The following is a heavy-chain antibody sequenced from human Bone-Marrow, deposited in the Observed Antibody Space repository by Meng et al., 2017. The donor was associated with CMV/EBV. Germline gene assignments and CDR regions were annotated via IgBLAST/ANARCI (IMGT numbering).Heavy chain of an antibody. Sequence: ASVKVSCKASGYMFTNFNITWVRQAAGQGLEWMNWMNPNSDDTSYAQQFQDRLTITRHTPISTAYMELRSLRSDDTAVYYCARVRVTVDAFDIWGQGTMVTVSS. CDR3: ARVRVTVDAFDI. J-gene: IGHJ3*02. V-gene: IGHV1-8*03. CDR1: GYMFTNFN. CDR2: MNPNSDDT. D-gene: IGHD2-21*02.